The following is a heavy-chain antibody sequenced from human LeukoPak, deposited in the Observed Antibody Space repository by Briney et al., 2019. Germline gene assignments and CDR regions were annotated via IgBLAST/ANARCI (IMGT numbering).Heavy chain of an antibody. D-gene: IGHD6-13*01. V-gene: IGHV3-33*06. Sequence: QPGRSLRLSCAASGFTFSSYGMHWVRQAPGKGLEWVAVIWYDGSNKYYADSVKGRFTISRDNSKNTLYLQMNSLRAEDTAVYYCAKGEKDHRYSSSWYDYYYYYMDVWGKGTTVTVSS. CDR2: IWYDGSNK. CDR1: GFTFSSYG. J-gene: IGHJ6*03. CDR3: AKGEKDHRYSSSWYDYYYYYMDV.